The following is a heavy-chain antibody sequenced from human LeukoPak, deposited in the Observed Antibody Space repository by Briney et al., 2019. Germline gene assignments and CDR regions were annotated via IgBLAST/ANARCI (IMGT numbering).Heavy chain of an antibody. CDR3: ARDRLRGFDY. Sequence: SETLSLTCTVSGGSISSYYWSWIRQPPGKGLEWIGYIYYSGSTNYNPSLKSQVTISVDTSKNQFSLKLSSVTAADTAVYYCARDRLRGFDYWGQGTLVTVSS. V-gene: IGHV4-59*01. D-gene: IGHD3-16*01. CDR2: IYYSGST. CDR1: GGSISSYY. J-gene: IGHJ4*02.